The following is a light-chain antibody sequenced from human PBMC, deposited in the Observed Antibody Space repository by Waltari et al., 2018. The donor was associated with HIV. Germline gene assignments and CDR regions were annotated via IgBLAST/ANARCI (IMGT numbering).Light chain of an antibody. CDR2: EAS. CDR1: QSISNW. V-gene: IGKV1-5*03. CDR3: QQYNNT. J-gene: IGKJ2*01. Sequence: DVQMTQSPSTLSASLGDSVTIICRASQSISNWLAWYQHKPGRAPKLLIYEASLLETGVTPRFSGSGSGTVFTLTINDLQPDDFATYYCQQYNNTFGQGTKLEI.